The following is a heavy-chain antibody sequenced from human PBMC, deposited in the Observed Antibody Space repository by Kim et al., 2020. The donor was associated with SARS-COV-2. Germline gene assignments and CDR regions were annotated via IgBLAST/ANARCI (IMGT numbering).Heavy chain of an antibody. CDR2: IYYSGST. J-gene: IGHJ2*01. Sequence: SETLSLTCTVSGGSISSSSYYWGWIRQPPGKGLEWIGSIYYSGSTYYNPSLKSRVTISVDTSKNQFSLKLSSVTAADTAVYYCARQGDYGDYGHFDLWGRGTLVTVSS. CDR1: GGSISSSSYY. CDR3: ARQGDYGDYGHFDL. V-gene: IGHV4-39*01. D-gene: IGHD4-17*01.